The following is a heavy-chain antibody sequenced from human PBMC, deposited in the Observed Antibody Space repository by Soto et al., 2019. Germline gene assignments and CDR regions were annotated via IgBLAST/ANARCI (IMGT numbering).Heavy chain of an antibody. J-gene: IGHJ4*02. D-gene: IGHD3-22*01. Sequence: GGSLRLSCAASGFTFSDYAMSWVRQAPGKGLEWVSVSSAHGGSTYYADSVKGRFTISRDNSKNTLSLQMNGLRAEDSAVYYCAKTSAVIITIAPHFDGWGLGALVTVSS. CDR1: GFTFSDYA. V-gene: IGHV3-23*01. CDR2: SSAHGGST. CDR3: AKTSAVIITIAPHFDG.